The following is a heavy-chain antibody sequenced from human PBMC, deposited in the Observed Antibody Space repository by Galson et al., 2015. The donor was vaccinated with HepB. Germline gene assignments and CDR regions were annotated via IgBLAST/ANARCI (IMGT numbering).Heavy chain of an antibody. CDR3: ARTTGATTLALDY. D-gene: IGHD1-26*01. J-gene: IGHJ4*02. Sequence: SLRLSCAASGFTSSSYVMHWVRQAPGKGLEWVAVISYDGSNKYYADSVKGRFTISRDISKNSLYLQMNSLRAEDAAVYYCARTTGATTLALDYWGQGTLVTVSS. V-gene: IGHV3-30-3*01. CDR2: ISYDGSNK. CDR1: GFTSSSYV.